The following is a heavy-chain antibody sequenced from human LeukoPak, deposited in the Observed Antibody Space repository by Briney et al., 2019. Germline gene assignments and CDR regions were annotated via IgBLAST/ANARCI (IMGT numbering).Heavy chain of an antibody. CDR3: ARMKRISSGTLDY. D-gene: IGHD2/OR15-2a*01. J-gene: IGHJ4*02. CDR2: IYHSGST. Sequence: PSETLSLTCNVSGGSISSGGYYWSWIRQPPGKGLEWIGYIYHSGSTYYNPSLKSRVTISVDKSKNQLSLQLTSVTAADTAVYYCARMKRISSGTLDYWGQGALVTVSS. V-gene: IGHV4-30-2*01. CDR1: GGSISSGGYY.